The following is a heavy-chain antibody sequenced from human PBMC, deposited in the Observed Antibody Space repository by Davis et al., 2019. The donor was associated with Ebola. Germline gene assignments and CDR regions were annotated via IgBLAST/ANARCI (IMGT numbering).Heavy chain of an antibody. J-gene: IGHJ3*02. CDR2: ISYDGSNK. Sequence: GESLKISCAASGFTFSSYGMHWVRQAPGKGLEWVAVISYDGSNKYYADSVKGRLTISRDNSKNTLYLQLNSLRAEDTAVYYCARDRGGFHAFDIWGQGTELTVSS. CDR1: GFTFSSYG. V-gene: IGHV3-30*03. D-gene: IGHD3-10*01. CDR3: ARDRGGFHAFDI.